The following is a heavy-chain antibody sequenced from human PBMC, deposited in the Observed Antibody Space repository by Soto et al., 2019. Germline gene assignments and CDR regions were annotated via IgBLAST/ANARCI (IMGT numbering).Heavy chain of an antibody. CDR1: GGSFSNFA. J-gene: IGHJ3*02. Sequence: QVQPVQSEAEVKKPGSSIKVSCQASGGSFSNFAISWVRQAPGQGLEWMGGILPIFGTSNSAQKFQARVSLTAAESTNTAFLERNSFRPENMAVYYCTRDSGGYVAPAFDIWGQGKLVTV. D-gene: IGHD2-15*01. V-gene: IGHV1-69*12. CDR3: TRDSGGYVAPAFDI. CDR2: ILPIFGTS.